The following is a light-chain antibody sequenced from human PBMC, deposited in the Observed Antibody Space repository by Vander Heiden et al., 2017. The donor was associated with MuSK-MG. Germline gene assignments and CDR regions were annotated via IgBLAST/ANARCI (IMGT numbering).Light chain of an antibody. CDR2: SYS. Sequence: SYVLTQPPSVSVAPGKTARITCGGNNIGTKSVHWYQQKPGQAPVLVTYSYSDRPSGIPERFSGSNSGNKATRTISRVEAGDEADDYCHVSDSSSDHRVFGGGTKMT. V-gene: IGLV3-21*04. J-gene: IGLJ2*01. CDR3: HVSDSSSDHRV. CDR1: NIGTKS.